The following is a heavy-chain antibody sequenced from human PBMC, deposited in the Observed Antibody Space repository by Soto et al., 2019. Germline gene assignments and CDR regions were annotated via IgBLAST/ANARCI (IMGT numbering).Heavy chain of an antibody. D-gene: IGHD2-2*01. CDR1: GFNFHGFA. V-gene: IGHV3-30*09. CDR3: ARDLTAPYSRMPEDH. J-gene: IGHJ4*02. CDR2: ISYDGNNE. Sequence: PGGPPMPSPTPTGFNFHGFAVDWGGQAPGKGLEWVAVISYDGNNEYVAVPLRDRFAISRDNSQNTVFLQIADVRVEDTSRYNRARDLTAPYSRMPEDHWGQGSLVTFSS.